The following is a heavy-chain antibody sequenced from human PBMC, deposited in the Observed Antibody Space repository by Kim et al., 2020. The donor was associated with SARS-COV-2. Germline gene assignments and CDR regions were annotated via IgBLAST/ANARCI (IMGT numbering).Heavy chain of an antibody. J-gene: IGHJ6*01. Sequence: GGSLRLSCAASGFTFSTYEINWVRQAPGRGLEWISYISTSGSTIYDADSVKGRFTISRDNAKSSLSLQMNGLRAEDTAVYYCARSLYCSSASCFCGMDV. CDR3: ARSLYCSSASCFCGMDV. D-gene: IGHD2-2*01. CDR1: GFTFSTYE. CDR2: ISTSGSTI. V-gene: IGHV3-48*03.